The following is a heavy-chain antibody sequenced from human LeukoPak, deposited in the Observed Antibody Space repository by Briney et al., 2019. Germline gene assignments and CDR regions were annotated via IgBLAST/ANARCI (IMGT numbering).Heavy chain of an antibody. CDR2: ITGSGGSI. Sequence: PGVSLRLSCTASGFTFSIYAMSGVRQAPRKGLEGVSTITGSGGSIYYADSVKGRFTISIDTSKNTLYLQMSILRAEDTAAYYCAKDPHAYSSGWNSDVFDIWGQGTMVTVSS. CDR3: AKDPHAYSSGWNSDVFDI. V-gene: IGHV3-23*01. J-gene: IGHJ3*02. CDR1: GFTFSIYA. D-gene: IGHD6-19*01.